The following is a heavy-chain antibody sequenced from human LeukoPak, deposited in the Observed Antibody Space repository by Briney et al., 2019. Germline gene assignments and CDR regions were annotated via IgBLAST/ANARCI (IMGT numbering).Heavy chain of an antibody. J-gene: IGHJ5*02. Sequence: ASVTVSCKASGYTFTSYYMHWVGQAPGQAREWMGLTNPSGGTTSSAQKFQGRVTMNTDMSTSTVYMELRSLRSEDTAVYYCASGVDYNWFDPWGQGTLVTVSS. V-gene: IGHV1-46*01. CDR2: TNPSGGTT. CDR3: ASGVDYNWFDP. D-gene: IGHD2-15*01. CDR1: GYTFTSYY.